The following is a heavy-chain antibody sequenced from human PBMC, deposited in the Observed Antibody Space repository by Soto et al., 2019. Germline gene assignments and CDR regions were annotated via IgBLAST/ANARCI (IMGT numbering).Heavy chain of an antibody. V-gene: IGHV1-24*01. D-gene: IGHD1-26*01. Sequence: ASVKVSCKVSKNTLTELTIDWLRQAPGKGLEWMGRSAPEEGEPIYPQKFQGRVSMAEDPSTDTAYMELTSLRFEDTAVYFCAADRKIVGTIGAFDFWGQGTLVTVSS. CDR3: AADRKIVGTIGAFDF. J-gene: IGHJ4*02. CDR1: KNTLTELT. CDR2: SAPEEGEP.